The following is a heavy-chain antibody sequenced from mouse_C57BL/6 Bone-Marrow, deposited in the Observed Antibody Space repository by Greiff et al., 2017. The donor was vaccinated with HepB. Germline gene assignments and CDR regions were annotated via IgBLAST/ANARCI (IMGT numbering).Heavy chain of an antibody. D-gene: IGHD2-5*01. V-gene: IGHV1-55*01. CDR1: GYTFTSYW. J-gene: IGHJ2*01. Sequence: QVHVKQPGAELVKPGASVKMSCKASGYTFTSYWITWVKQRPGQGLEWIGDIYPGSGGTNYNEKFKSKATLTVDTSSSTAYMQLSSLTSEDSAVYYCARVYYSNYDYWGQGTTLTVSS. CDR2: IYPGSGGT. CDR3: ARVYYSNYDY.